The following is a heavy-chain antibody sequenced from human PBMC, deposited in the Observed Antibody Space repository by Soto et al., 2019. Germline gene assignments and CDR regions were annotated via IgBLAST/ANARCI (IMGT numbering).Heavy chain of an antibody. J-gene: IGHJ4*02. CDR1: GFTFSSYA. Sequence: EVQLLESGGGLVQPGGSLRLSCAASGFTFSSYAMSWVRQAPGKGLEWVSAIGDTGGSTYYADSVKGRFTISRDNSKNTLYLQMNSLRAEDTAIYFCVKQIGSCSRGSCYFDSWGQGTLVTVSS. CDR2: IGDTGGST. V-gene: IGHV3-23*01. D-gene: IGHD2-15*01. CDR3: VKQIGSCSRGSCYFDS.